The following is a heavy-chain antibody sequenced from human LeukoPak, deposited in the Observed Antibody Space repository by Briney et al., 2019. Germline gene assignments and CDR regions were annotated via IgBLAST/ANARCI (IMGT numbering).Heavy chain of an antibody. Sequence: GGSLRLSCAASGFTFSSYSMNWVRQAPGKGLEWVSYISSSSSYIYYADSVKGRFTISRDNAKNSLYLQMNSLRAEDTAVYYCARPDDFWSGYYSAFDIWGQGTMVTVSS. D-gene: IGHD3-3*01. CDR3: ARPDDFWSGYYSAFDI. CDR2: ISSSSSYI. V-gene: IGHV3-21*05. CDR1: GFTFSSYS. J-gene: IGHJ3*02.